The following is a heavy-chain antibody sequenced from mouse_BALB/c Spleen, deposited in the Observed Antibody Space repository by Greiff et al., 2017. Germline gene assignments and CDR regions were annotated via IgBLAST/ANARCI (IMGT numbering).Heavy chain of an antibody. CDR3: ARSPPDGNYAMDD. CDR1: GFTFSSFG. Sequence: EVMLVESGGGLVQPGGSRKLSCAASGFTFSSFGMHWVRQAPEQGLEWVAYISSGSSTIYYADTVKGRYTISRDNPKNTLFLQMTSLRSEETAMYDGARSPPDGNYAMDDWGQGTSVTVSS. J-gene: IGHJ4*01. CDR2: ISSGSSTI. D-gene: IGHD2-1*01. V-gene: IGHV5-17*02.